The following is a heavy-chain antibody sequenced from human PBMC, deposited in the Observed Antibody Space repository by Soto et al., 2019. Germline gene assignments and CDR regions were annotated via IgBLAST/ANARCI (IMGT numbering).Heavy chain of an antibody. J-gene: IGHJ4*02. CDR1: GFTFTNAW. V-gene: IGHV3-15*01. D-gene: IGHD1-26*01. CDR3: TTYAGAKVCDC. CDR2: IKSKTDGGTI. Sequence: VQLVESGGGLVKPGGSLRLSCAASGFTFTNAWMTWVRQAPGKGLEWVGRIKSKTDGGTIDYAAPVKGRFTISRDDSKNTLYLQMNSLKTEDTALYYCTTYAGAKVCDCWGQGTLVTVSS.